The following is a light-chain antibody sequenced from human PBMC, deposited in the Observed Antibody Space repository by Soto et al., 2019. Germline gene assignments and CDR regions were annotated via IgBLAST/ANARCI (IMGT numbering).Light chain of an antibody. V-gene: IGLV2-8*01. CDR1: SSDVGGYNY. CDR3: SSYAGSKTL. CDR2: EVS. J-gene: IGLJ2*01. Sequence: QSALTQPPSASGSPGQSVTISCTGTSSDVGGYNYVSWYQQHPGKAPKLMINEVSKRPSGVPDRFSGSKSGNTASLTVSGLQAEDEADYYCSSYAGSKTLFGGGTKLTVL.